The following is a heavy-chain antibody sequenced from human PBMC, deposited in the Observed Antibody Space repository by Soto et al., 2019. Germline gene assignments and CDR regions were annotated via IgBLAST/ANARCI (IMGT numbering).Heavy chain of an antibody. CDR1: GFTFSSYA. CDR3: AKASYGSGSYYSNFDY. CDR2: ISGSGGST. V-gene: IGHV3-23*01. D-gene: IGHD3-10*01. Sequence: RGGSLRLSCAASGFTFSSYAMSWVRQAPGKGLEWVSAISGSGGSTYYADSVKGRFTISRDNSKNTLYLQMNSLRAEDTAVYYCAKASYGSGSYYSNFDYWGQGTLVTVSS. J-gene: IGHJ4*02.